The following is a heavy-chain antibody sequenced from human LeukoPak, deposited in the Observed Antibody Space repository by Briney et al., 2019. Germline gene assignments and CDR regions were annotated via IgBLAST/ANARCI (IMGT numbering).Heavy chain of an antibody. V-gene: IGHV3-23*01. J-gene: IGHJ6*02. CDR1: GFTFSSYA. Sequence: GGSLRLSCAASGFTFSSYAMSWVRQAPGKGLEWVSAISGSGGSTYYADSVKGRFTISRDNSKNTLYLQMNSLRAEDTAVYYCAKGGFYDSSGYYYGMDVWGQGTTVTVSS. CDR2: ISGSGGST. CDR3: AKGGFYDSSGYYYGMDV. D-gene: IGHD3-22*01.